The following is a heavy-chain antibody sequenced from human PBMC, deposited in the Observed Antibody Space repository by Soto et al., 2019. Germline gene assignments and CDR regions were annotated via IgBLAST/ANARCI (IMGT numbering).Heavy chain of an antibody. CDR1: GFSVSSNY. D-gene: IGHD5-18*01. V-gene: IGHV3-53*01. CDR3: ARDSTWIPYYHYGMDV. CDR2: IYSGGNT. J-gene: IGHJ6*02. Sequence: PGGSLRLSCAASGFSVSSNYMSWVRPAPGKGLEWVSVIYSGGNTHYADSVKGRFTISRDNSKNTLYLQMNSLRAEDTAVYYCARDSTWIPYYHYGMDVWGQGTTVTVSS.